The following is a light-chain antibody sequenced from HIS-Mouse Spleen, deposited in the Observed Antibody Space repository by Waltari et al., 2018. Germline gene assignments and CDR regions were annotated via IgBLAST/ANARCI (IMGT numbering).Light chain of an antibody. CDR1: RSDVGGYNY. J-gene: IGLJ3*02. Sequence: QSALTQPASVSGSPGQSTTISCTGTRSDVGGYNYVSWYQQHPGKAPKLMIYDVSNRPSGVSNRFSGSKSGNTASLTISGLQAEDEADYYCSSYTSSSTWVFGGGTKLTVL. CDR3: SSYTSSSTWV. CDR2: DVS. V-gene: IGLV2-14*03.